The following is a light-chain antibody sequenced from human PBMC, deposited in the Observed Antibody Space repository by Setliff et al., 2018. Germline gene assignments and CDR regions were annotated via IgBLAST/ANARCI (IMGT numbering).Light chain of an antibody. CDR1: SSDVGGYNY. V-gene: IGLV2-11*01. CDR3: CSYAGSYGV. J-gene: IGLJ3*02. CDR2: DVS. Sequence: SVSGSPGQSVTISCTGTSSDVGGYNYVSWYQQHSGKAPKLMIYDVSKRPSGVPDRFSGSKSGNTASLTISGLQAEDEADYYCCSYAGSYGVFGGGTKVTVL.